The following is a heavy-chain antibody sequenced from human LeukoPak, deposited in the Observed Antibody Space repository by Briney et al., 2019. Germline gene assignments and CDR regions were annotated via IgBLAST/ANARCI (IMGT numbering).Heavy chain of an antibody. CDR3: ARHDHRGGAFDI. CDR1: GGSISSYY. J-gene: IGHJ3*02. CDR2: IHYSGST. V-gene: IGHV4-59*08. Sequence: SETLSLTCTVSGGSISSYYWNWIRLPPGKGLEWIGHIHYSGSTNYNPSLKSRVTISVDTSKNQFSLKLNSVTAADTAVYHCARHDHRGGAFDIWGQGTMVTVSS. D-gene: IGHD1-14*01.